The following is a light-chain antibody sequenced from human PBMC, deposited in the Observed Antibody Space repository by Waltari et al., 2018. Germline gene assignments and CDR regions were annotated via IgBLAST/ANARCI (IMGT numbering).Light chain of an antibody. CDR3: QQSYKTPPLT. J-gene: IGKJ4*01. CDR1: QSISSY. V-gene: IGKV1-39*01. Sequence: CRASQSISSYLNRYQQKPGKTPKDLIYATSSWQSGVPSRLSGSGSGTEVTLTISSRQPEDFATYYCQQSYKTPPLTFGGGTKVEIK. CDR2: ATS.